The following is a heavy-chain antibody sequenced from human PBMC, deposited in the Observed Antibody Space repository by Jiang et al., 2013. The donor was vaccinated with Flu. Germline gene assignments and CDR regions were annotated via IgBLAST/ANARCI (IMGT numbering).Heavy chain of an antibody. CDR2: ISAANGNT. Sequence: GAEVKKPGASVKVSCKASGYTFTNYAMHWVRQAPGQRLEWMGWISAANGNTKYSEKFQGRVTITRDTSASTVYMEVNSLISEDTAVYYCATFRGVTGWDYWGQGTLVTVSS. D-gene: IGHD3-10*01. J-gene: IGHJ4*02. CDR3: ATFRGVTGWDY. CDR1: GYTFTNYA. V-gene: IGHV1-3*01.